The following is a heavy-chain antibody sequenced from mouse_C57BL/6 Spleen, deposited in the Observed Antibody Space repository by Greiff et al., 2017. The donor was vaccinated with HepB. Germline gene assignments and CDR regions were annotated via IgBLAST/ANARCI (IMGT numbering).Heavy chain of an antibody. D-gene: IGHD2-4*01. V-gene: IGHV5-17*01. J-gene: IGHJ3*01. Sequence: EVQLVESGGGLVKPGGSLKLSCAASGFTFSDYGMHWVRQAPEKGLEWVAYISSGSSTIYYADTVKGRFTFTRDNAKNTLFLQMTSLRSEDTAMYYCARPFYYDDGGPFAYWGQGTLVTVSA. CDR1: GFTFSDYG. CDR2: ISSGSSTI. CDR3: ARPFYYDDGGPFAY.